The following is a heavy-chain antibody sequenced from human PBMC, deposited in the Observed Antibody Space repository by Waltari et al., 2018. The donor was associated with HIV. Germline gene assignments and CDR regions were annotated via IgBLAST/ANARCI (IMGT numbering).Heavy chain of an antibody. CDR1: GDSISSAFY. D-gene: IGHD1-20*01. J-gene: IGHJ6*02. V-gene: IGHV4-38-2*02. CDR2: VYHTGST. CDR3: AIGVSITGSTSRRYYGIDV. Sequence: QVQLQESGPGLVKPSETLSLTCTVSGDSISSAFYWGWIRQPPGKGLEWIGSVYHTGSTYYNPSLKTRVIISVDTSKNQLSLKLSSVTAADTAVYYCAIGVSITGSTSRRYYGIDVWGQGTTVTVSS.